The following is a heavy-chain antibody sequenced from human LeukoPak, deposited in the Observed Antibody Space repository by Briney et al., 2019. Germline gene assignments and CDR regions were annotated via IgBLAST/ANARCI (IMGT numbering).Heavy chain of an antibody. V-gene: IGHV3-30*18. CDR1: GYTFTANY. Sequence: SCKTSGYTFTANYMHWVRQAPGKGLEWVAFISYDGSKKYYADSLKGRFSISRDNSKSTLDLQMNSLRPEDTALYYCAKLGYDSSGSPRLVDYWGQGTLVTVSS. D-gene: IGHD3-22*01. CDR3: AKLGYDSSGSPRLVDY. J-gene: IGHJ4*02. CDR2: ISYDGSKK.